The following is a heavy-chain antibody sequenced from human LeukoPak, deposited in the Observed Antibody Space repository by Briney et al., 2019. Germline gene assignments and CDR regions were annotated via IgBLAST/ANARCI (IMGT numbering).Heavy chain of an antibody. CDR3: ARVGWDYYYYMDV. Sequence: PGGSLRLSCAASGFTVSINYMSWVRQAPGKGLEGVSVIYSGGSTYYADSVKGGFTISRDNSKNTLYLQMNSLRAEDTAVYYCARVGWDYYYYMDVWGKGTTVTVSS. D-gene: IGHD3-10*01. J-gene: IGHJ6*03. CDR1: GFTVSINY. V-gene: IGHV3-53*01. CDR2: IYSGGST.